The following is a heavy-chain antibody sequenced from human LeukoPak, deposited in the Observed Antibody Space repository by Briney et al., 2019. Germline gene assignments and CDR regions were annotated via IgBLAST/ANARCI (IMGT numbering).Heavy chain of an antibody. CDR2: IYYSGST. CDR3: AGTYSSSSGYYYGMDV. D-gene: IGHD6-6*01. Sequence: SETLSLTCTVSGGSISSYYRSWIRQPPGKGLEWIGYIYYSGSTNYNPSLKSRVTISVDTSKNQFSLKLSSVTAADTAVYYCAGTYSSSSGYYYGMDVWGQGTTVTVSS. J-gene: IGHJ6*02. CDR1: GGSISSYY. V-gene: IGHV4-59*01.